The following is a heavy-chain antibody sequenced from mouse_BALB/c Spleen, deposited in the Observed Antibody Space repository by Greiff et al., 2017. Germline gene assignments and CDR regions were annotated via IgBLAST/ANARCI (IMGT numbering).Heavy chain of an antibody. J-gene: IGHJ1*01. CDR2: ISDGGSYT. D-gene: IGHD1-1*01. CDR1: GFTFSDYY. Sequence: EVKVEESGGGLVKPGGSLKLSCAASGFTFSDYYMYWVRQTPEKRLEWVATISDGGSYTYYPDSVKGRFTISRDNAKNNLYLQMSSLKSEDTAMYYCARDGNYYGSSYGYFDVWGAGTTVTVSS. V-gene: IGHV5-4*02. CDR3: ARDGNYYGSSYGYFDV.